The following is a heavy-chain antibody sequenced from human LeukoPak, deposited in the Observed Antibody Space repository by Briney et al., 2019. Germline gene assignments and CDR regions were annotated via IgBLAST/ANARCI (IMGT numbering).Heavy chain of an antibody. D-gene: IGHD3-22*01. CDR2: IFYSGST. CDR3: ASALITMIVVVSPTDAFDI. V-gene: IGHV4-39*01. CDR1: GGSISSSSYY. Sequence: PSQTLSLTCTVSGGSISSSSYYWGWIRQPPGKGLEWIGRIFYSGSTYYNPSLKSRVTISVDTSKNQLSLMLSFVTAADTAVYYCASALITMIVVVSPTDAFDIWGRGTMVTVSS. J-gene: IGHJ3*02.